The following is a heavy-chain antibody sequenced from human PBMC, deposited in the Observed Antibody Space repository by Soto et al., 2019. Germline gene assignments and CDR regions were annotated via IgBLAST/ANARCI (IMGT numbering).Heavy chain of an antibody. Sequence: PSETLSLTCTVSGGSISSSHYYWGWIRQPPGKGLEWIASMYYSGSTYYNPSLKSRVTISVDTSENQFSLKLSSVTAADTSVYYCARSEMATTFDSWGQGTVVTVSS. CDR3: ARSEMATTFDS. D-gene: IGHD5-12*01. J-gene: IGHJ4*02. CDR2: MYYSGST. V-gene: IGHV4-39*01. CDR1: GGSISSSHYY.